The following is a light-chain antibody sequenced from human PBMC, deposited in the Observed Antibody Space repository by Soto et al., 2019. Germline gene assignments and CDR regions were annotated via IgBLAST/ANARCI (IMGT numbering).Light chain of an antibody. CDR3: QQYGRSPGLFA. CDR2: GAS. Sequence: EIVLTQSPGTLSLSPGERATLSCRASQSVSSNYLAWYQQKPGQAPRLLIYGASSRATGIPDRFSGSGSGTDFTLNIRSLEPEDFVVYYCQQYGRSPGLFAFGPGTKVDIK. CDR1: QSVSSNY. V-gene: IGKV3-20*01. J-gene: IGKJ3*01.